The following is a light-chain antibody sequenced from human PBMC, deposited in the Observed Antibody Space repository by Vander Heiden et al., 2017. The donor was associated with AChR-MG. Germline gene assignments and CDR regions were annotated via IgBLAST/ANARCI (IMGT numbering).Light chain of an antibody. Sequence: DLVMTQSPLSLPVTLGEPASISCRPSQSLLHSNGYNYLDWYLQKPGQSPQLLIYLGSNRASGVPDRFSGSGSGTDFTLKISRVEAEDVGVDYCMQALQTLWTFGQGTKVEIK. CDR3: MQALQTLWT. CDR2: LGS. CDR1: QSLLHSNGYNY. J-gene: IGKJ1*01. V-gene: IGKV2-28*01.